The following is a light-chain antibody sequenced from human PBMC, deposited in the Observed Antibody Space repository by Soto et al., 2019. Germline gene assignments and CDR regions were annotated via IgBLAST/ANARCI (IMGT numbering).Light chain of an antibody. Sequence: DIHMTQSPSSLSASVGDRVTVSCRASQRITTYVNWYQQKPGEAPKLLITTSGTLQRGVPSRFSGSGSGTDFTLTISSLQPADFATYCCQQTYSTPYTFGQGTKLEIK. CDR1: QRITTY. J-gene: IGKJ2*01. CDR3: QQTYSTPYT. CDR2: TSG. V-gene: IGKV1-39*01.